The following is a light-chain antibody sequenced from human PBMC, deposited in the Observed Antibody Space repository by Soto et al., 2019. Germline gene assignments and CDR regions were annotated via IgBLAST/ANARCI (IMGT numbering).Light chain of an antibody. V-gene: IGLV2-14*01. CDR3: SSYTSSSIAYV. Sequence: QSALTQPASVSGSPGPSITISCTGPSSDLGGYNYVSWYQQHPGKAPKLMIYEVSNRPSGVSNRFSGSKSGNTASLTISGLQAEDEADYYCSSYTSSSIAYVFGTGTKVTVL. CDR2: EVS. J-gene: IGLJ1*01. CDR1: SSDLGGYNY.